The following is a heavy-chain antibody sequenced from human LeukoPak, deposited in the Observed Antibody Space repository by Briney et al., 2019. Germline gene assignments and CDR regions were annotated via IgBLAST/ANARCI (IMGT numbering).Heavy chain of an antibody. V-gene: IGHV3-9*01. D-gene: IGHD1-1*01. J-gene: IGHJ4*02. CDR2: ISWNSGSI. CDR3: AKMENGPIYGPFDY. Sequence: PGRSLRLSCAASGSTFDDYAMHWVRQAPGKGLEWVSGISWNSGSIGYADSVKGRFTISRDNAKNSLYLQMNSLRAEDTALYYCAKMENGPIYGPFDYWGQGTLVTVSS. CDR1: GSTFDDYA.